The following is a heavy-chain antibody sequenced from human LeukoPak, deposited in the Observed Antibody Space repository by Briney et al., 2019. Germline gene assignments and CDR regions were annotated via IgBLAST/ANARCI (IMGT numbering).Heavy chain of an antibody. J-gene: IGHJ5*02. CDR2: IYHSGST. Sequence: SETLSLTCAVSGYSISSGYYWGWIREPPGKGLEWIGSIYHSGSTYYNPSLKSRVTISVDTSKNQFSLKLSSVTAADTAVYYCARSLQWPVRGGPSWFDPWGQGTLVTVSS. D-gene: IGHD6-19*01. CDR3: ARSLQWPVRGGPSWFDP. CDR1: GYSISSGYY. V-gene: IGHV4-38-2*01.